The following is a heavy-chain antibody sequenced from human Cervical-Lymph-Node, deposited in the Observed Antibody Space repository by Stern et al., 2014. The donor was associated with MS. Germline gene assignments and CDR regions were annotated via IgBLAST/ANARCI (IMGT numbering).Heavy chain of an antibody. J-gene: IGHJ4*02. D-gene: IGHD3-10*01. CDR3: PHRNLEESGGGWLY. CDR1: GVSLSTSEVG. V-gene: IGHV2-5*02. Sequence: QVTLKESGPTLVKPTQTLTLTCTFSGVSLSTSEVGVGWIRQPPGKALEGLAVIYWDDENRYRPLLKSRLTITKDTSKNQVGVSIPNMAPVDTATYYCPHRNLEESGGGWLYWGQGTLVTVSS. CDR2: IYWDDEN.